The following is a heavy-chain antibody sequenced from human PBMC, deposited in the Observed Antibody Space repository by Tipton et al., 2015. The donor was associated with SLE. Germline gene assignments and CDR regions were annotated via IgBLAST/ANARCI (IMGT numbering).Heavy chain of an antibody. CDR1: GGSFSGYY. V-gene: IGHV4-34*01. CDR3: ARDPVDTVIGEAFDI. J-gene: IGHJ3*02. CDR2: INHSGSS. Sequence: TLSLTCVVHGGSFSGYYWSWIRQPPGKGLEWIGEINHSGSSNSNPPLKSRVTMSVDTSKNQFSLRLTSVTAADTAVYYCARDPVDTVIGEAFDIWGQGTIVTVSS. D-gene: IGHD5-18*01.